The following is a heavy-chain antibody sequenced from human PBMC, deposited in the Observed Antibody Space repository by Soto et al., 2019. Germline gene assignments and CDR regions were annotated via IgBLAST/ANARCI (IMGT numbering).Heavy chain of an antibody. J-gene: IGHJ4*02. V-gene: IGHV3-21*01. CDR3: ARDRYSSGWCSSSLDY. Sequence: GGSLRLSCAASGFTFSSYSMNWVRQAPGKGLEWVSSISSSSSYIYYADSVKGRFTISRDNAKNSLYLQMNSLRAEDTAVYYCARDRYSSGWCSSSLDYWGQGTLVTVSS. CDR2: ISSSSSYI. CDR1: GFTFSSYS. D-gene: IGHD6-19*01.